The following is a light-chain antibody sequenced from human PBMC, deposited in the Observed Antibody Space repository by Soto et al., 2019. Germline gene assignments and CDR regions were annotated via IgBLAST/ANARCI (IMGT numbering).Light chain of an antibody. V-gene: IGLV2-23*02. J-gene: IGLJ2*01. Sequence: QSALTQSASVSGSPGQSITISCTGTSSDVGNYNLVSWYQQVPGKVPKLIIYEVIQRPSGVSNRFSGSKSGNTASLTISGLQPEDEGDYYCCSYAGSTALFGGGTKVTVL. CDR3: CSYAGSTAL. CDR2: EVI. CDR1: SSDVGNYNL.